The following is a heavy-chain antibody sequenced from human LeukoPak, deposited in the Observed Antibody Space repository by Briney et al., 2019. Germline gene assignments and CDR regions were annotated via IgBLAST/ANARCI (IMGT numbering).Heavy chain of an antibody. D-gene: IGHD3-3*01. CDR3: AKVPDDFWSGYYRY. V-gene: IGHV3-23*01. Sequence: GGSLRLSCAASGFTFSSYAMSWVRQAPGKGLEWVSAISGSGGSTYYADSVKGRFTISRDNSKNTLYLQMNSLRAEDTAVYYCAKVPDDFWSGYYRYWGQGTLVTVSS. J-gene: IGHJ4*02. CDR1: GFTFSSYA. CDR2: ISGSGGST.